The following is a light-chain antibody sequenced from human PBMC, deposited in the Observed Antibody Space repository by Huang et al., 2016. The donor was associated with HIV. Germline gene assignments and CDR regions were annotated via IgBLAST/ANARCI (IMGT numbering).Light chain of an antibody. V-gene: IGKV1-39*01. CDR2: ATS. Sequence: DIQLTQSPSSLSASVGGRVTVACRASQSISSYLNWYQQKPGNAPKLLIYATSSLDSGVPSRFSGRGTGTTFILTISDLRPEDFASYYCQQTYTTPWTFGQGTKVEIK. CDR3: QQTYTTPWT. CDR1: QSISSY. J-gene: IGKJ1*01.